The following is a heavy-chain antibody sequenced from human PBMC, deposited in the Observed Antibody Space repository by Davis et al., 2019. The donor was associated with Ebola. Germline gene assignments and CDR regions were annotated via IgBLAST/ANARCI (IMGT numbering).Heavy chain of an antibody. CDR3: ASGQFNWNDRGAFDI. D-gene: IGHD1-20*01. CDR2: ISSSSSTI. V-gene: IGHV3-48*01. CDR1: GFTFSSYS. Sequence: GESLKISCAASGFTFSSYSMNWVRQAPGKGLEWVSYISSSSSTIYYADSVEGRFTISRDNSKSTLYLQMNSLRADDTAVYYCASGQFNWNDRGAFDIWGQGTMVTVSS. J-gene: IGHJ3*02.